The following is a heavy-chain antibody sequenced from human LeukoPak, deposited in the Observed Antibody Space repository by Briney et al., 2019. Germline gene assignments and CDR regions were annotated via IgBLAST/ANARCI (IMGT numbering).Heavy chain of an antibody. CDR2: IWYDGDNK. CDR3: ARDARIQYYYFDY. J-gene: IGHJ4*02. Sequence: PGGSLRLSCAASGFTFSSYGMHWVRQAPGKGLEWVAVIWYDGDNKYYADSVKGRFTISRDNSKNTLYVQMNSLRAEDTAVYYCARDARIQYYYFDYWGQGTLVTVSS. V-gene: IGHV3-33*01. D-gene: IGHD5-18*01. CDR1: GFTFSSYG.